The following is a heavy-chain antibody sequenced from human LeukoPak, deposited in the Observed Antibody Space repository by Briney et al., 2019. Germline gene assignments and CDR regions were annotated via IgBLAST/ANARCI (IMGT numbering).Heavy chain of an antibody. J-gene: IGHJ1*01. Sequence: PSETLSLTCTVSGGSISSYYWSWIRQPAGKGLEWIGRIYTSGSTNYNPSLKSRVTMSVDTSKNQFSLKLSSVTAADTAVYYCAREYYDILTGYFEYFQHWGQGTLVTVSS. CDR2: IYTSGST. CDR1: GGSISSYY. CDR3: AREYYDILTGYFEYFQH. D-gene: IGHD3-9*01. V-gene: IGHV4-4*07.